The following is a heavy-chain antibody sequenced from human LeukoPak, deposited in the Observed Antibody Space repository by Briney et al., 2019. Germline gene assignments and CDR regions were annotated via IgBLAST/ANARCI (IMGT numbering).Heavy chain of an antibody. D-gene: IGHD2-15*01. CDR1: GFTFSYYA. CDR3: ADSDGYYYDV. CDR2: ISNDGGNR. Sequence: GRSLRLSCVASRFTSGFTFSYYAMHWVRQAPGKGLEWVAFISNDGGNRYFANSVKGRFTISRDNSKNTVYLQMNSLGAEDTAVYYCADSDGYYYDVWGQGTLVTVS. V-gene: IGHV3-30-3*01. J-gene: IGHJ4*02.